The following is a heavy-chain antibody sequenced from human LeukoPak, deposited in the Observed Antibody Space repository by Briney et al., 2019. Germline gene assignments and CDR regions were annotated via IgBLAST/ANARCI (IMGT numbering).Heavy chain of an antibody. D-gene: IGHD5-12*01. V-gene: IGHV1-18*01. J-gene: IGHJ4*02. CDR1: GYTFTSYG. CDR3: ARDPRYSGYESPFDY. CDR2: ISAYNGNT. Sequence: GASMKVSCKASGYTFTSYGISWVRQAPGQGLEWMGWISAYNGNTNYAQKLQGRVTMTTDTSTSTAYMELRSLRSDDTAVYYCARDPRYSGYESPFDYWGQGTLVTVSS.